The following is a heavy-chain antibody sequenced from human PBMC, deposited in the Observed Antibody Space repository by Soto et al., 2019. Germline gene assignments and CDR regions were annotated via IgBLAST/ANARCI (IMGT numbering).Heavy chain of an antibody. CDR3: AKDYYGGNAVVGNFDY. Sequence: HPGGSLRLSCAASGFTFSSYAMSWVRQAPGKGLEWVSAISGSGGSTYYADSVKGRFTISRDNSKNTLYLQMNSLRAEDTAVYYCAKDYYGGNAVVGNFDYWGQGTLVTVSS. V-gene: IGHV3-23*01. CDR2: ISGSGGST. D-gene: IGHD4-17*01. CDR1: GFTFSSYA. J-gene: IGHJ4*02.